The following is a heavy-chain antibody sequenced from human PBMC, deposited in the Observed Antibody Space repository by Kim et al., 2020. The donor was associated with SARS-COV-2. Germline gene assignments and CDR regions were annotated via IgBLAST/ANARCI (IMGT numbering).Heavy chain of an antibody. J-gene: IGHJ4*02. CDR1: GFTFSSYG. CDR3: ARDGGYSGYAYFDY. CDR2: IWYDGSNK. V-gene: IGHV3-33*01. D-gene: IGHD5-12*01. Sequence: GGSLRLSCAASGFTFSSYGMHWVRQAPGKGLEWVAVIWYDGSNKYYADSVKGRFTISRDNSKTTLYLQMNSLRAEDTAVYYCARDGGYSGYAYFDYWGQGTLVTVSS.